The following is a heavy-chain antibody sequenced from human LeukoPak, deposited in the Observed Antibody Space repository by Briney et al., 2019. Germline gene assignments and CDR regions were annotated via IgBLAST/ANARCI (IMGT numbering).Heavy chain of an antibody. D-gene: IGHD3-3*01. CDR2: IYYSGST. J-gene: IGHJ3*02. Sequence: SETLSLTCTVSGGSMSSHYWSWIRQPPGKGLEWIGYIYYSGSTNYNPSLKSRVTISVDTSKNQFSLKLSSVTAADTAVYYCARGDAYYDSWSGSTSGAFDIWGQGTMVTVSS. CDR3: ARGDAYYDSWSGSTSGAFDI. V-gene: IGHV4-59*11. CDR1: GGSMSSHY.